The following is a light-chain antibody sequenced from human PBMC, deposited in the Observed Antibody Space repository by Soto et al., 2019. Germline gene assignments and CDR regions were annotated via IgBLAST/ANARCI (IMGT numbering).Light chain of an antibody. CDR3: CSYAGSYTFV. CDR2: HVT. V-gene: IGLV2-8*01. J-gene: IGLJ1*01. Sequence: QYALTQSASASGSHGQSVTISCTGTSSDIGXYXSXXWYQXXPXKXXKVXXYHVTKRPSGVFDPFSGSKXGNTASLTGSAHQAEDEADYYCCSYAGSYTFVFGTGTKVTVL. CDR1: SSDIGXYXS.